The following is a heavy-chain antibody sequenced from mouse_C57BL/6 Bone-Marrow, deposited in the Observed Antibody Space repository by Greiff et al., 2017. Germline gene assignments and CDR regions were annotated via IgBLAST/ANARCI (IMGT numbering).Heavy chain of an antibody. J-gene: IGHJ2*01. CDR3: SSFDGNYFDF. V-gene: IGHV14-4*01. CDR1: GFNIKDDY. CDR2: SDPEIGDT. Sequence: EVKLMESGAELVRPGASVKLSCTASGFNIKDDYIHWVKQRPEQGLEWIGWSDPEIGDTEYASKFQGKATITSDTSSNTAYLQLISLTSEDTAVYYCSSFDGNYFDFWGQGTPLTVAS. D-gene: IGHD2-3*01.